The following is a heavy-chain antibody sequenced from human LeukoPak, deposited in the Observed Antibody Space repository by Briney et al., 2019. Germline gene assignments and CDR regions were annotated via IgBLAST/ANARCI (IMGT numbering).Heavy chain of an antibody. V-gene: IGHV3-30*02. D-gene: IGHD3-22*01. CDR2: IRSDGSNE. CDR3: AKDGDYHDSSGYYYAFDY. Sequence: PPGGSLRLSCAASGFTFSSYGMHWVRQAPGKGLQWVAYIRSDGSNEYFADSVKGRFAIFRDSSKNTVYLQMNSLRAEDTALYYCAKDGDYHDSSGYYYAFDYWGQGTLVTVSS. J-gene: IGHJ4*02. CDR1: GFTFSSYG.